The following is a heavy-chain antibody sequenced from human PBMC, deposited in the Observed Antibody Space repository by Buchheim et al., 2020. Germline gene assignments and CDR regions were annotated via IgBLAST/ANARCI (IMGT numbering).Heavy chain of an antibody. CDR3: AKELASGCMDV. J-gene: IGHJ6*02. CDR2: ISYDGNNK. D-gene: IGHD3-10*01. Sequence: QVQLVESGGGVVQPGRSLRLSCAASGFAFSNYGMHWVRQAPGKGLEWVALISYDGNNKWYGDSVKGRFTISRDNSKNTLYLQMNSLRAEDTALYYCAKELASGCMDVWGQGTT. V-gene: IGHV3-30*18. CDR1: GFAFSNYG.